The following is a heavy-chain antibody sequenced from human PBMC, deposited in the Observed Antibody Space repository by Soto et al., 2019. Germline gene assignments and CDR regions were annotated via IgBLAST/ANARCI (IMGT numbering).Heavy chain of an antibody. Sequence: SETLSLTCTVSGGSISSGGYYWSWIRQHPGKGLEWIGYIYYSGSTYYNPSLRSRVTISVDTSKNQFSLKLSSVTAADTAVYYCARSVEVRGVIPFDYWGQGTLVTVSS. D-gene: IGHD3-10*01. CDR1: GGSISSGGYY. CDR2: IYYSGST. J-gene: IGHJ4*02. V-gene: IGHV4-31*03. CDR3: ARSVEVRGVIPFDY.